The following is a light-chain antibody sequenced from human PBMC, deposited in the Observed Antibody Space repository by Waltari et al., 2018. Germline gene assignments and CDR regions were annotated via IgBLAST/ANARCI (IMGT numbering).Light chain of an antibody. Sequence: SSELTQDPAVSVALGQTVTMTCQGDSLRTSYASWYQQKPGQAPVLVLFGYNKRPSGIPDRFSGYNSGTTSSLTNTGAQAEDEADYYCHSRDSSASHVVFGGGTKLTVL. CDR2: GYN. CDR1: SLRTSY. J-gene: IGLJ2*01. V-gene: IGLV3-19*01. CDR3: HSRDSSASHVV.